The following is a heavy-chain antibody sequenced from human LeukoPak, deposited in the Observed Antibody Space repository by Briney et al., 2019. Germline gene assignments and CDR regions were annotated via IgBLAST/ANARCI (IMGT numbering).Heavy chain of an antibody. CDR2: MNLNSGNT. CDR1: GYTFTSYD. Sequence: GASVKVSCKASGYTFTSYDINWVRQATGQGLEWVGWMNLNSGNTGYAQKFQGRVTMTKNTSINTAYMELSSLRSEDTAVYYCARGVAAAGRRFFDPWGQGTLVTVSS. CDR3: ARGVAAAGRRFFDP. D-gene: IGHD6-13*01. J-gene: IGHJ5*02. V-gene: IGHV1-8*01.